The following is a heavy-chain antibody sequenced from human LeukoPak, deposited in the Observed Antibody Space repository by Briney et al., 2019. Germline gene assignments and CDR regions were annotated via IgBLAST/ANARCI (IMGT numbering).Heavy chain of an antibody. CDR3: TRGVGQQLIPPDY. Sequence: GSLRLSCTASGFTFGDYAMSWFRQAQGKGLGGEGFIRSKTYGGTTGYAASVKDTFTISRDDSKSVVYLQMNSLKTEDTAYYYCTRGVGQQLIPPDYWGQGTLVTVSS. J-gene: IGHJ4*02. V-gene: IGHV3-49*03. D-gene: IGHD6-13*01. CDR2: IRSKTYGGTT. CDR1: GFTFGDYA.